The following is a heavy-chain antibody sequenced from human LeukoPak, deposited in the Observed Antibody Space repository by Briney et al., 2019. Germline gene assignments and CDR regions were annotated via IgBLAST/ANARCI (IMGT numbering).Heavy chain of an antibody. V-gene: IGHV1-69*13. D-gene: IGHD1-26*01. J-gene: IGHJ4*02. CDR2: IIPIFGTA. CDR3: AAGFSGSYLDY. CDR1: GGTFSSFA. Sequence: ASVKVSCKASGGTFSSFAISWVRQAPGQGLEWMGGIIPIFGTANYAQKFQGRVTITADESTSTAYMELSSLRSEDTAVYYCAAGFSGSYLDYWGQGTLVTVSS.